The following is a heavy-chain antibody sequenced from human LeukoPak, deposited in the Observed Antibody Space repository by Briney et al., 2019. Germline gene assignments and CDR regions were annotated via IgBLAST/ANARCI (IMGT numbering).Heavy chain of an antibody. D-gene: IGHD3-10*01. V-gene: IGHV4-38-2*01. Sequence: SGTLSLTCAVSGYSISSGSYWGWIRQPPGKGLEWIGIIYHSGSTYYNPSLKGQVTISIDTYKNQFSLKLSSVTLADTDVYDCARVTDYGSGSYYRPYGMDVWGKGTTVTVSS. CDR1: GYSISSGSY. J-gene: IGHJ6*04. CDR3: ARVTDYGSGSYYRPYGMDV. CDR2: IYHSGST.